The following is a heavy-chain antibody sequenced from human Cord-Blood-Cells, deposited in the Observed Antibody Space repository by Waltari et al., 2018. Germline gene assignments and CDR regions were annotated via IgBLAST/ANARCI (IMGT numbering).Heavy chain of an antibody. Sequence: QVQLVQSGAEVKKPGSSVKVSCKASGGTFSSYAISWVRQAPGQGLEWMGRIVPILGIANYAQKFQGRVTITADKSTSTAYMELSSLRSEDTAVYYCARGYSYGFWGDYWGQGTLVTVSS. CDR2: IVPILGIA. CDR3: ARGYSYGFWGDY. CDR1: GGTFSSYA. V-gene: IGHV1-69*09. D-gene: IGHD5-18*01. J-gene: IGHJ4*02.